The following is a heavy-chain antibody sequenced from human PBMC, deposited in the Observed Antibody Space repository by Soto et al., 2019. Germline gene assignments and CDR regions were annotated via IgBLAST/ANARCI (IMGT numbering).Heavy chain of an antibody. J-gene: IGHJ4*02. CDR3: ARDRCTTGTTLDY. CDR1: GFTFSSYG. Sequence: EVQLVESGGGLVKPGGSLRLSCAASGFTFSSYGMNWVRQAPGKGLEWVSSISSSSSYIYYADSVKGRFTISRDNAKNSLYLQMNSLRAEDTAVYYCARDRCTTGTTLDYWGQGTLVTVSS. CDR2: ISSSSSYI. D-gene: IGHD1-1*01. V-gene: IGHV3-21*01.